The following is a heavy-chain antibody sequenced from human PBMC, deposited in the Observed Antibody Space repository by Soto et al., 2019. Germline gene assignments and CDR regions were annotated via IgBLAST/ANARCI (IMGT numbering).Heavy chain of an antibody. D-gene: IGHD3-9*01. CDR3: ASHDILTGPPY. CDR1: GGSFSGYY. CDR2: INHSGST. V-gene: IGHV4-34*01. Sequence: PSETLSLTCAVYGGSFSGYYWSWIRQPPGKGLEWIGEINHSGSTNYNPSLKSRVTISVDTSKNQFSLKLSSVTAADTAVYYCASHDILTGPPYWGQGTLVTVSS. J-gene: IGHJ4*02.